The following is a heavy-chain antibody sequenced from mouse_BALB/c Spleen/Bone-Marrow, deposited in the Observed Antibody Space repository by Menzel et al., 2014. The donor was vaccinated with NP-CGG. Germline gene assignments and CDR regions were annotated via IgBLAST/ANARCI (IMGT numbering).Heavy chain of an antibody. V-gene: IGHV1-69*02. J-gene: IGHJ4*01. CDR2: IYPSDSYT. Sequence: VKLVESGAELVRPGASVKLSCKASGYTFTSYWINWVKQRPGQGLEWIGNIYPSDSYTNYNQKFKDKATLTVDKSSSTAYMQLSSPTSEDSAVYYCTRRDYAMDYWGQGNSVTVSS. CDR1: GYTFTSYW. CDR3: TRRDYAMDY.